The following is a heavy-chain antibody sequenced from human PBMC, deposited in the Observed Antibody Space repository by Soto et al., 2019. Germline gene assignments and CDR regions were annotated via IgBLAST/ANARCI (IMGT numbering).Heavy chain of an antibody. CDR2: ISRSGGST. V-gene: IGHV3-23*01. CDR3: XKGSASTYYFDS. Sequence: EVQLLESGGGLVQPGGSLRLSCAASGVTFSTYAMSWVRQAPGKGLEWVSAISRSGGSTYYADSVKGRFTVSRDNPEXXXXXXXXXXXXXXXXXXXXXKGSASTYYFDSWGQGTLVTVSS. D-gene: IGHD6-19*01. J-gene: IGHJ4*02. CDR1: GVTFSTYA.